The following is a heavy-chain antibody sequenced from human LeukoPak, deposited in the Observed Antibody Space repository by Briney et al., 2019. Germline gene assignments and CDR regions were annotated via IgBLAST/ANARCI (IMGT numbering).Heavy chain of an antibody. V-gene: IGHV1-8*01. Sequence: ASVKVSCKASGYTFTSYHMHWVRQATGQGLEWMRWMNPNSGVTGYAQKFQDRVTMTRDTSISTAYMELSSLRSDDTAVYYCARGDYDSGRFYITWGQGTLVTVSS. CDR2: MNPNSGVT. CDR1: GYTFTSYH. CDR3: ARGDYDSGRFYIT. D-gene: IGHD3-22*01. J-gene: IGHJ4*02.